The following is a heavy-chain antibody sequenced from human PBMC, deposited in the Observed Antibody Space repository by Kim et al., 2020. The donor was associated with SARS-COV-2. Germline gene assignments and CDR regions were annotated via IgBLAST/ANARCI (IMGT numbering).Heavy chain of an antibody. Sequence: GGSLRLSCAASGFTFSDHYMDWVRQAPGKGLEWVARSRNKANSYTTEYAASVKGRFTISRDDSKNSLYLQMNTLKTEDTAVYYCASLYSGSGWKYFDLWGRGTLVTVSS. D-gene: IGHD1-26*01. V-gene: IGHV3-72*01. CDR1: GFTFSDHY. J-gene: IGHJ2*01. CDR3: ASLYSGSGWKYFDL. CDR2: SRNKANSYTT.